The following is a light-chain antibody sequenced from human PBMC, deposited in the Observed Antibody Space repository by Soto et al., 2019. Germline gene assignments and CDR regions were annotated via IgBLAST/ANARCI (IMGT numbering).Light chain of an antibody. CDR3: QQYSNWPRT. J-gene: IGKJ1*01. V-gene: IGKV3-15*01. CDR1: QSVSSD. CDR2: GAS. Sequence: MTQSPSSLSVSPGERATLSCRASQSVSSDLAWYQQKPGQAPRPVIYGASTRATGIPARFSGSGSGTEFTLTISSLQSEDLAVYYCQQYSNWPRTFGQGTNVDIK.